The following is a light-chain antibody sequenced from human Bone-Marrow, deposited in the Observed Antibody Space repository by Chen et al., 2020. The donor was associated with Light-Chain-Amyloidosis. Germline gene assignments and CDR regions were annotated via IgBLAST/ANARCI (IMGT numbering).Light chain of an antibody. V-gene: IGLV3-21*02. CDR1: NIGSTS. J-gene: IGLJ3*02. CDR2: DDS. CDR3: QVWGRSSDRAV. Sequence: SYVLTQPSSVSVAPGQTATIACGGNNIGSTSVHWYQQTPGQAPLLVVYDDSDRPSGIPERLSGSNSGNTATLPISGVEAGDEADYYCQVWGRSSDRAVFRGGTKLTVL.